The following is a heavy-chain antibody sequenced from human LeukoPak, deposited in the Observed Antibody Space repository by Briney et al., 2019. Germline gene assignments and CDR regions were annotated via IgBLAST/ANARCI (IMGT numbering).Heavy chain of an antibody. CDR2: INHSGST. Sequence: PSETLSLTCAVYGGSFSGYYWSWIRQPPGKGLEWIGEINHSGSTNYNPSLKSRVTISVDTSKNQFSLKLSSVTAADTAVYYCARVRVGGTTVGWGQGTLVTVSS. V-gene: IGHV4-34*01. CDR3: ARVRVGGTTVG. CDR1: GGSFSGYY. J-gene: IGHJ4*02. D-gene: IGHD6-19*01.